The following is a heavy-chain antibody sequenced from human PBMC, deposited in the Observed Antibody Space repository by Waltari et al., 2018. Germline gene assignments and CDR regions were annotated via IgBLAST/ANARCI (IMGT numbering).Heavy chain of an antibody. CDR3: ARPIVGATEDAFDI. D-gene: IGHD1-26*01. CDR1: GYSISSGYY. J-gene: IGHJ3*02. CDR2: IYHSGST. Sequence: QVQLQESGPGLVKPSETLSLTCAVSGYSISSGYYWGWIRQPPGKGLEWIGSIYHSGSTYYNPSLKSRVTISVDTSKNQFSLKLSSVTAADTAVYYCARPIVGATEDAFDIWGQGTMVTVSS. V-gene: IGHV4-38-2*01.